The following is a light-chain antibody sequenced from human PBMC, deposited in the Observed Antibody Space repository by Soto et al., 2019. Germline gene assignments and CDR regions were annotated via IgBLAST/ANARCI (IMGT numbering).Light chain of an antibody. V-gene: IGKV3-20*01. CDR2: GAS. Sequence: EIVLTQSPDTLSLSPGERATLSCSASQSFAGSYLAWYQQKPGQTPRLLINGASSRATGIPDRFSGSGSGTDFNLTISGLAPEDFAVYYCHQYASWTFGQGTQVEIK. CDR3: HQYASWT. J-gene: IGKJ1*01. CDR1: QSFAGSY.